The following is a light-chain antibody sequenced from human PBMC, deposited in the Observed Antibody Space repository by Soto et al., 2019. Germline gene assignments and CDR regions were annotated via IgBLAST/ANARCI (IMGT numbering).Light chain of an antibody. J-gene: IGKJ5*01. V-gene: IGKV3-15*01. CDR2: QTS. Sequence: EIVLTQSPATLSSFPGEIVTLSCRASQYINTRLAWYQHRPGQAPRPIIYQTSTRATGIPARFSGSGSGTEFTLTISSLQSEDVAGYYCQQYNNWQITFGQGTRLEIK. CDR1: QYINTR. CDR3: QQYNNWQIT.